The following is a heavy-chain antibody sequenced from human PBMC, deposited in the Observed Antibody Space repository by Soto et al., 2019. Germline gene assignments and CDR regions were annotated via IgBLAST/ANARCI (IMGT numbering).Heavy chain of an antibody. CDR1: GFTFSSYS. V-gene: IGHV3-21*06. CDR3: ARDWGYYYDYGMDV. D-gene: IGHD3-16*01. CDR2: ISSSSSYI. J-gene: IGHJ6*02. Sequence: EVQLVESGGGLVKPGGSLRLSCAASGFTFSSYSMNWVRQAPGKGLEWVSSISSSSSYIYYADSVKGRFTISRDNAKNSLDLQLISLRAEDRAVYYCARDWGYYYDYGMDVWGQGTTVTVSS.